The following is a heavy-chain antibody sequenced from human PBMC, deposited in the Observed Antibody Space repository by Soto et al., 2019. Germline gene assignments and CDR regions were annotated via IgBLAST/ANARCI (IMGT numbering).Heavy chain of an antibody. CDR1: GFTFSGYG. V-gene: IGHV3-30*18. J-gene: IGHJ6*02. D-gene: IGHD5-18*01. Sequence: QVQLDESGGGVVQPGRSLRLSCEASGFTFSGYGMHWVRQAPGKGLEWVAVISYDGSTQYYAESVKGRFTISRDNAKNTLFLQMNGLRVEDTGIYYCAKDEGWRIQLWLGSYGLDVWGHGTTVTVSS. CDR3: AKDEGWRIQLWLGSYGLDV. CDR2: ISYDGSTQ.